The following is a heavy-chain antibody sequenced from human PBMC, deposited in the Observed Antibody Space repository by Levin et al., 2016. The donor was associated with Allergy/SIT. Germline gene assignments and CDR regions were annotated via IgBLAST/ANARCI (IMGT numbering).Heavy chain of an antibody. CDR1: GGSFSGYY. V-gene: IGHV4-34*01. CDR2: QSVVGST. D-gene: IGHD3-3*02. Sequence: SETLSLTCDVYGGSFSGYYWSWIRQVPREGAGVDWGNQSVVGSTNYSPSLKGRVTITLDTSKHQFFLRMTSLTVADTAVYYCARGRDPPIRSRYYNYAMDVWGLGTTVTVSS. CDR3: ARGRDPPIRSRYYNYAMDV. J-gene: IGHJ6*02.